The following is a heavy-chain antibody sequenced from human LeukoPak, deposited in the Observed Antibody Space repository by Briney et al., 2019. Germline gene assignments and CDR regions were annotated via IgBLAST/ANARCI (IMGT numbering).Heavy chain of an antibody. Sequence: GGSLRLSCAASGFSFSSYSMNWVRQAPGKGLEWVSSISSSSTYIYYADLLKGRFTISRDNAKNSLYLQMNSLRAEDTAVYYCARSLLGYCSGGSCYIDYYGMDVWGQGTTVTVSS. CDR3: ARSLLGYCSGGSCYIDYYGMDV. CDR1: GFSFSSYS. J-gene: IGHJ6*02. D-gene: IGHD2-15*01. CDR2: ISSSSTYI. V-gene: IGHV3-21*01.